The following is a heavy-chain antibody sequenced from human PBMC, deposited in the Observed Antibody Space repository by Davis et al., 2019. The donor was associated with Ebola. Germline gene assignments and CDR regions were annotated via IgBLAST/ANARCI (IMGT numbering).Heavy chain of an antibody. CDR2: IYYSGST. Sequence: MPSETLSLTCTVSGGSISSGGYYWSWIRQHPGKGLEWIGYIYYSGSTYYNPSLKSRVTISVDTSKNQFSLKLSSVTAADTAVYYCARVGYCSGGSCYYYYYGMDVWGQGTTVAVSS. V-gene: IGHV4-31*03. J-gene: IGHJ6*02. CDR1: GGSISSGGYY. D-gene: IGHD2-15*01. CDR3: ARVGYCSGGSCYYYYYGMDV.